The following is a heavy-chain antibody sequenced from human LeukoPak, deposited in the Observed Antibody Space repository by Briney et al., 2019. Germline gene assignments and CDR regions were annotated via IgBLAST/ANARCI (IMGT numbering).Heavy chain of an antibody. CDR2: ISSSSSYI. Sequence: GGSLRLSCAASGFTFSSYSMNWVRQAPGKGLEWVSSISSSSSYIYYADSVKGRFTISRDNAKSSLYLQMNSLRAEDTAVYYCARLGLIRAFDIWGQGTMVTVSS. D-gene: IGHD3-16*01. CDR1: GFTFSSYS. CDR3: ARLGLIRAFDI. V-gene: IGHV3-21*01. J-gene: IGHJ3*02.